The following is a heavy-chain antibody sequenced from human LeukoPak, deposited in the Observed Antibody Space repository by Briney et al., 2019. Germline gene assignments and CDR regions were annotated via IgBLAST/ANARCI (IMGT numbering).Heavy chain of an antibody. V-gene: IGHV4-34*01. Sequence: PGGSLRLSCAASGFTFNNYAMSWVRQPPGKGLEWIGEINHSGSTNYNPSLKSRVTISVDTSKNQFSLKLSSVTAADTAVYYCARDLSNYYFDYWGQGTLGTVSS. CDR1: GFTFNNYA. D-gene: IGHD5-24*01. CDR3: ARDLSNYYFDY. J-gene: IGHJ4*02. CDR2: INHSGST.